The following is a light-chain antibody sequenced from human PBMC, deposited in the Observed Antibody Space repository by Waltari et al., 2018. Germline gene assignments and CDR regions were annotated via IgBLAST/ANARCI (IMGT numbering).Light chain of an antibody. J-gene: IGKJ4*01. CDR1: QDISNY. Sequence: DIQMTQSPSSLSASVGDRVTITCQASQDISNYLNWYQQKPGKAPKLLIYDESNLETGVPSRFSGSGSGTDFTLTISSLQPEDIATYYCQQYDNLPFTFGGGTKVEIK. V-gene: IGKV1-33*01. CDR2: DES. CDR3: QQYDNLPFT.